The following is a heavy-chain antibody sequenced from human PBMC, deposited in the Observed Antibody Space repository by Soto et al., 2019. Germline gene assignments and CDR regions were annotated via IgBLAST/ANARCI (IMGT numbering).Heavy chain of an antibody. J-gene: IGHJ4*02. CDR3: AMSLWFGPGGLDY. CDR2: IYYSGST. CDR1: GGSISSYY. D-gene: IGHD3-10*01. V-gene: IGHV4-59*01. Sequence: QVQLQESGPGLVKPSETLSLTCTVSGGSISSYYWSWIRQPPGKGLEWIGYIYYSGSTNYNPSLKSRDTIAVETSKNQFSLKLSSVTAADTAVYYCAMSLWFGPGGLDYWGQGTLVTVSS.